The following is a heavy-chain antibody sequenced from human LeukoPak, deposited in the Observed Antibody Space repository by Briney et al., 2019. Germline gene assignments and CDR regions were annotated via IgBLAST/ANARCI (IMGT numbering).Heavy chain of an antibody. CDR3: ARRRPSSWSLDY. Sequence: PGGSLRLSCAASGFTVSTNYMSWVRQAPGKGLEWVSIIYSGGSTYYADSVKGRFTISRDNSKNTLYLQMNSLRAEDTAVYYCARRRPSSWSLDYWGQGTLVTVSS. CDR1: GFTVSTNY. V-gene: IGHV3-53*01. D-gene: IGHD6-13*01. J-gene: IGHJ4*02. CDR2: IYSGGST.